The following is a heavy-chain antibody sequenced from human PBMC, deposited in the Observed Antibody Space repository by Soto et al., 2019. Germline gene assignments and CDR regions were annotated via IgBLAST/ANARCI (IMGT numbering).Heavy chain of an antibody. CDR2: ISAYNGNT. CDR3: ARDPSKGSSTHPDV. V-gene: IGHV1-18*04. D-gene: IGHD6-13*01. CDR1: GYTFTSYG. J-gene: IGHJ6*02. Sequence: ASVKVSCKASGYTFTSYGISWVRQAPGQGLEWMGWISAYNGNTNYAQKLQGRVTMTTDTSTSTAYMELSSLRSEDTAVYYCARDPSKGSSTHPDVWGQGTTVTVSS.